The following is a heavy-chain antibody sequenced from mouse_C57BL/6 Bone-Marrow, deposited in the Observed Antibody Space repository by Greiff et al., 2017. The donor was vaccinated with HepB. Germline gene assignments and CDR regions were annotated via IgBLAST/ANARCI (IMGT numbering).Heavy chain of an antibody. Sequence: VQLQQPGAELVKPGASVKMSCKASGYTFTSYWITWVKQRPGQGLEWIGDIYPGSGSTNYNEKFKSKATLTVDTSSSTAYMQLSSLTSEASAVYYCARYYYGSSYVASWFAYWGQGTLVTVSA. V-gene: IGHV1-55*01. CDR1: GYTFTSYW. CDR2: IYPGSGST. CDR3: ARYYYGSSYVASWFAY. J-gene: IGHJ3*01. D-gene: IGHD1-1*01.